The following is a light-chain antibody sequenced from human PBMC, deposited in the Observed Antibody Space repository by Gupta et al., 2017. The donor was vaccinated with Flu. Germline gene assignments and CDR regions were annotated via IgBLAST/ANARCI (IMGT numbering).Light chain of an antibody. J-gene: IGKJ1*01. V-gene: IGKV3D-15*01. CDR2: CVS. Sequence: VMTQSPATLSASPGERATLSCRASQAVGSSVAWYQQKGGQSPRLLIYCVSTRATGIPARFSGGGSVTEFTLTISSLQSEDFAIYYCHEYSIGPQMFGQGTKVEI. CDR3: HEYSIGPQM. CDR1: QAVGSS.